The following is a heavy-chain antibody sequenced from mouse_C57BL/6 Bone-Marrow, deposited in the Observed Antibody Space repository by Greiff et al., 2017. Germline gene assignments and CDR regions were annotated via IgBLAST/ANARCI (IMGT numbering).Heavy chain of an antibody. Sequence: EVQLQESGPGLVKPSQSLSLTCSVTGYSITSGYYWNWIRQFPGNKLEWMGYISYDGSNNYNPSLKNRISITRDTSKNQFFLKLNSVTTEDTATYYCARDGLRYAMDYWGQGTSVTVSS. CDR3: ARDGLRYAMDY. CDR1: GYSITSGYY. D-gene: IGHD1-1*01. CDR2: ISYDGSN. J-gene: IGHJ4*01. V-gene: IGHV3-6*01.